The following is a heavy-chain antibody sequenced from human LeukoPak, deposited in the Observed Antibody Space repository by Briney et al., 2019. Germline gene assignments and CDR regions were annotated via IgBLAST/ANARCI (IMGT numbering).Heavy chain of an antibody. V-gene: IGHV3-33*01. CDR3: ARSHPGTTVDGY. CDR1: GFNFRSYG. Sequence: PGRSLRLSCAASGFNFRSYGMHWVRQAPGKGLEWVAIIWYDGSNKYHADSVEGRFTISRDNSKNTLFLQMDSLRAEDTAVYYCARSHPGTTVDGYWGQGTLVTVSS. J-gene: IGHJ4*02. D-gene: IGHD6-19*01. CDR2: IWYDGSNK.